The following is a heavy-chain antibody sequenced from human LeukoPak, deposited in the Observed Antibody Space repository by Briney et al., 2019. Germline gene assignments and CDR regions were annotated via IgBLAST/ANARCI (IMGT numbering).Heavy chain of an antibody. CDR2: ISSSSSTI. CDR1: GFTFSSYS. J-gene: IGHJ4*02. Sequence: PGGSLRLSCAASGFTFSSYSMNWVRQAPGKGLEWVSYISSSSSTIYYADSVKGRFTISRDNAKNSLYLQMNSLRAEDTAVYYCARERLVGAKPFDYWGQGTLVTVSS. V-gene: IGHV3-48*04. CDR3: ARERLVGAKPFDY. D-gene: IGHD1-26*01.